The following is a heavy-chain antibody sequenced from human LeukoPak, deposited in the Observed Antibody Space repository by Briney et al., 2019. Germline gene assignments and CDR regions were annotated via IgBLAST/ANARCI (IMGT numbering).Heavy chain of an antibody. J-gene: IGHJ4*02. V-gene: IGHV1-3*01. Sequence: ASVKVSCKASGYTFTNYGISWVRQAPGQRLEWMGWINAGNGNTKYSQKFQGRVTITRDTSASTAYMELSSLRSEDTAVYYCARGGAAALTDYWGQGTLVTVSS. CDR3: ARGGAAALTDY. D-gene: IGHD6-13*01. CDR2: INAGNGNT. CDR1: GYTFTNYG.